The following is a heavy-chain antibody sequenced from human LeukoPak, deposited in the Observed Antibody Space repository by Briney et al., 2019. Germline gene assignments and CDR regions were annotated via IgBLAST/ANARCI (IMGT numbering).Heavy chain of an antibody. D-gene: IGHD1-26*01. Sequence: PGGSLRLSCAASGFTFTSYSMNWVRQAPGKGLEWVSTISGGGGSTYYADSVKVRFTISRDNSKNTLYLQVNSLRAEDTAVYYCAKGGKWDVTPFDYWGQGTLVTVSS. J-gene: IGHJ4*02. CDR3: AKGGKWDVTPFDY. V-gene: IGHV3-23*01. CDR2: ISGGGGST. CDR1: GFTFTSYS.